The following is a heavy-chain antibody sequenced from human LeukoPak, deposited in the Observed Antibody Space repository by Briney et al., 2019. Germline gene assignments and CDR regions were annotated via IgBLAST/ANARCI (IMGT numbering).Heavy chain of an antibody. Sequence: ASVKVSCKASGYTFTSYYMHWVRQAPGQGLEWMGIINPSGGSTSYAQKFQGRVTMTRDTSTSTVYMELSSLRSEDTAVYYCAGEIQWERYFDYWGQGTLVTVSS. D-gene: IGHD1-26*01. J-gene: IGHJ4*02. CDR3: AGEIQWERYFDY. CDR1: GYTFTSYY. CDR2: INPSGGST. V-gene: IGHV1-46*01.